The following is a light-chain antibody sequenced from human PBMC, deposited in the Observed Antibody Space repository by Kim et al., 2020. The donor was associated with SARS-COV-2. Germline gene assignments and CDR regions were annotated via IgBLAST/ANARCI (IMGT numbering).Light chain of an antibody. CDR2: TAS. J-gene: IGKJ1*01. CDR3: QQYNSYSLT. V-gene: IGKV1-5*03. Sequence: AAVGDRVTIACRASQSISNWLAWYQQKPGKAPKLLIYTASILETGVPSRFSASGSGTEFTLTISSLQPDDFATYYCQQYNSYSLTFGQGTKVDIK. CDR1: QSISNW.